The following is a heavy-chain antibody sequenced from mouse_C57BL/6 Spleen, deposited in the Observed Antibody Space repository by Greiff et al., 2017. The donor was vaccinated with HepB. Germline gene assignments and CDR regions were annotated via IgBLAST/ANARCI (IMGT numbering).Heavy chain of an antibody. CDR2: ISDGCSYT. CDR3: ASYDYDEGFAY. J-gene: IGHJ3*01. CDR1: GFTFSSYA. V-gene: IGHV5-4*01. Sequence: EVQLVESGGGLVKPGGSLKLSCAASGFTFSSYAMSWVRQTPEKRLEWVATISDGCSYTYYPDNVKGRFTISRDNAKNNLYLQMSHLKSEDTAMYYCASYDYDEGFAYWGQGTLVTVSA. D-gene: IGHD2-4*01.